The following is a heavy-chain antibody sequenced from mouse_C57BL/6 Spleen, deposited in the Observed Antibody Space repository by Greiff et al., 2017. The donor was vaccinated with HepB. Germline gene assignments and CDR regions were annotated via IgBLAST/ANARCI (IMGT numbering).Heavy chain of an antibody. CDR2: ISSGSSTI. D-gene: IGHD1-1*01. Sequence: EVQLVESGGGLVKPGGSLKLSCAASGFTFSDYGMHWVRQAPEKGLEWVAYISSGSSTIYYADTVKGRFTISRDNAKNTLFLQMTSLRSEDTAMYYCARPIYYGSSYGFAYWGQGTLVTVSA. CDR3: ARPIYYGSSYGFAY. V-gene: IGHV5-17*01. J-gene: IGHJ3*01. CDR1: GFTFSDYG.